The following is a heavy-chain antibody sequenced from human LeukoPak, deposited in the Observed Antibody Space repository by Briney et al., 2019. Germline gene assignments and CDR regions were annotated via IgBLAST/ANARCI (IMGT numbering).Heavy chain of an antibody. CDR3: AKGMVRGGYYYYGMDV. V-gene: IGHV3-53*01. CDR1: EFSVSSNY. D-gene: IGHD3-10*01. J-gene: IGHJ6*02. CDR2: IYSGGST. Sequence: GGSLRLSCAAFEFSVSSNYMSWVRQAPGKGLEWVSVIYSGGSTYYADSVKGRFTISRDNSKNTLYLQMNSLRAEDTAVYYCAKGMVRGGYYYYGMDVWGQGTTVTVSS.